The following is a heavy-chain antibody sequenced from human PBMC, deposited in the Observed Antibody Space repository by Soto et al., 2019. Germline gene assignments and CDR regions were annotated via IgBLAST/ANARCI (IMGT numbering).Heavy chain of an antibody. CDR3: ERRGATVWFDA. CDR1: GYSFANYR. V-gene: IGHV5-10-1*01. CDR2: IDPSDSYT. J-gene: IGHJ5*02. D-gene: IGHD1-26*01. Sequence: XESLKISCRASGYSFANYRITWVRQVPGKGLEWMGRIDPSDSYTDYSPSFQGHITISADKSITTAYLYWSSLTPSDTAMYYCERRGATVWFDAWGQGTLVTVS.